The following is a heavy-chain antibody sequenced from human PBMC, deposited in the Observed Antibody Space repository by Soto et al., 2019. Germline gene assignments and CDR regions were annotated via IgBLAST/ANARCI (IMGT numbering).Heavy chain of an antibody. Sequence: GGSLRLSCAASGFTFSSNAMSWVRQAPGKGLEWVSAISGSGGSTYYADSVKGRFTISRDNSKNTLYLQMNSLRAEDTAVYYCAKSGVAPIRFFDYWGQGTLVTVSS. CDR3: AKSGVAPIRFFDY. CDR2: ISGSGGST. CDR1: GFTFSSNA. V-gene: IGHV3-23*01. J-gene: IGHJ4*02. D-gene: IGHD5-12*01.